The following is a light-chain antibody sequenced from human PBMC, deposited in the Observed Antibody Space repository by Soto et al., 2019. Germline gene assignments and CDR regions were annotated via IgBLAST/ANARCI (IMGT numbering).Light chain of an antibody. CDR2: AAS. J-gene: IGKJ1*01. CDR3: QQYGSSGT. V-gene: IGKV3-20*01. CDR1: QTISNT. Sequence: EIVLTQSPATLSVSPGDKVSLSCRANQTISNTLAWYQQKPGQAPRLLIYAASTRATGVSARFSGSGSGTDFTLTISRLEPEDFAVYYCQQYGSSGTFGQGTKVDI.